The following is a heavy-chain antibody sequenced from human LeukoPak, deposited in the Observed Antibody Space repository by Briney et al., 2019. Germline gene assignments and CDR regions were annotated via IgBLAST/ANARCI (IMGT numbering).Heavy chain of an antibody. V-gene: IGHV4-34*01. CDR3: ARSEGSYYYDSSGYYRVEYFQH. CDR2: INHSGST. D-gene: IGHD3-22*01. J-gene: IGHJ1*01. Sequence: PSETLSLTCAVYGGSFSGYYWSWIRQPPGKGLEWIGEINHSGSTNYNPSLKSRVTISVDTSKNQFSLKLNSVTAADTAVYYCARSEGSYYYDSSGYYRVEYFQHWGQGTLVTVSS. CDR1: GGSFSGYY.